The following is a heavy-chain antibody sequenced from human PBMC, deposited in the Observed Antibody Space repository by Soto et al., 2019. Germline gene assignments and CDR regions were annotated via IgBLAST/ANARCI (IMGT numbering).Heavy chain of an antibody. D-gene: IGHD3-10*01. J-gene: IGHJ4*02. CDR3: AKDPGGVLWFGLFDY. Sequence: GGSLRLSCAASGFTFSSYAMSWVRQAPGKGLEWVSAISGSGGSTYYADSVKGRFTISRDNSKNTLYLQMNSLRAEDTAVYYCAKDPGGVLWFGLFDYWGQGTLVTVSS. CDR1: GFTFSSYA. V-gene: IGHV3-23*01. CDR2: ISGSGGST.